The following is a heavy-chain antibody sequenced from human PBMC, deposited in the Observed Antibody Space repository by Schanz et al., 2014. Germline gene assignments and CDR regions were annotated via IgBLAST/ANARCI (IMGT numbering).Heavy chain of an antibody. CDR1: GFSFSSYA. V-gene: IGHV3-23*01. CDR2: ISGSGAST. CDR3: VRDELLWFGEVLSLDY. J-gene: IGHJ4*02. Sequence: EVQLLESGVGLVQPGGSLRLSCATSGFSFSSYAINWVRQAPGKGLEWVSGISGSGASTYYADSVKGRFTISRDNSNKTVDLQMNSLRAEDTALYYCVRDELLWFGEVLSLDYWGQGALVTVSS. D-gene: IGHD3-10*01.